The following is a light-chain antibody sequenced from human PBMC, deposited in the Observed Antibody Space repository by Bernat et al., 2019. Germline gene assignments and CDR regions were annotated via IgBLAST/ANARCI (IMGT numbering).Light chain of an antibody. CDR1: QGISRY. CDR3: QQLNSFSLT. CDR2: AAS. Sequence: DIQLTQSPSFLSASVGDRVTITCRASQGISRYFAWYQQKSGKAPKLLIYAASTLQSGVPSRFSASGSGTEFTLTISSLQPEDFAAYYCQQLNSFSLTFGGGTKVEIK. J-gene: IGKJ4*01. V-gene: IGKV1-9*01.